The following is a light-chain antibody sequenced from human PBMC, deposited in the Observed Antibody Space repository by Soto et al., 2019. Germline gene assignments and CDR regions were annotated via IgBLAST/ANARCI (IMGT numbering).Light chain of an antibody. J-gene: IGKJ5*01. CDR1: QGISSY. Sequence: DIQMTPSPSSLSASVVDRVTITCRASQGISSYLAWYQQKPGKAPKLLIYAASTLQSGVPSRFSGSGSGTHFTLTISSLQPEDFATYYCQQANAFPLTCGQGTRREIK. V-gene: IGKV1-12*01. CDR3: QQANAFPLT. CDR2: AAS.